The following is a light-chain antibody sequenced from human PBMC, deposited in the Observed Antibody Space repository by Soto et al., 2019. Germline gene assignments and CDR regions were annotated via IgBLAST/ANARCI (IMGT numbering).Light chain of an antibody. Sequence: QSVLTQPPSASGTPGQRVTISCSGSSSNIGSNTVNWYQHLPGTAPKLLIYTNDQRPSGVPDRFSGSKSGTSASLAISGLQSEDEADYYCAAWDDSLNIPFGTGTKVTVL. CDR1: SSNIGSNT. CDR3: AAWDDSLNIP. J-gene: IGLJ1*01. CDR2: TND. V-gene: IGLV1-44*01.